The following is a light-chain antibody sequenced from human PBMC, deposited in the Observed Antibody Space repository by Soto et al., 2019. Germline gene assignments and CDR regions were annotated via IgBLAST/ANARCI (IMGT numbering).Light chain of an antibody. CDR1: QVISND. CDR3: QKYNSAPQT. J-gene: IGKJ1*01. V-gene: IGKV1-27*01. Sequence: DIQMTQSPSSLSASVGDRITITCRASQVISNDLAWYQQKPGKVPQLLIYGATTLQSGVPSRFSGSTSGTDVTLTISSLQPEDVATYYCQKYNSAPQTFGQGTKVEIK. CDR2: GAT.